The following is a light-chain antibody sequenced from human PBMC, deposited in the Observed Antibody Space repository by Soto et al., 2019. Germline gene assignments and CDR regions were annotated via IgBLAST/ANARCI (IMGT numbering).Light chain of an antibody. Sequence: DIQRAQSPSCLCASVGDRVTVTCRSNQDISYYLAWYQQKQGKVPKLLIYGASTLQSGVPSRFSGSGSGTDFTLTISSLQSEDFAVYYCQQYYDWPITFGQGTRLEI. CDR3: QQYYDWPIT. CDR1: QDISYY. CDR2: GAS. J-gene: IGKJ5*01. V-gene: IGKV1-27*01.